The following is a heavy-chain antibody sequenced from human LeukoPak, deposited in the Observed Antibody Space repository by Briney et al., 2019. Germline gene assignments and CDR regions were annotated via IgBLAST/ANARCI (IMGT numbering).Heavy chain of an antibody. D-gene: IGHD3-22*01. CDR3: ARWYYDSSGFRNFDY. CDR2: INHSGST. J-gene: IGHJ4*02. Sequence: PSETLSLTCAVYGGSFSGYYWSWIRQPPGKGLEWIGEINHSGSTNYNPSLKSRVTISVDTSKNQFSLNLSSVTAADTAVYYCARWYYDSSGFRNFDYWGQGTLVTVSS. V-gene: IGHV4-34*01. CDR1: GGSFSGYY.